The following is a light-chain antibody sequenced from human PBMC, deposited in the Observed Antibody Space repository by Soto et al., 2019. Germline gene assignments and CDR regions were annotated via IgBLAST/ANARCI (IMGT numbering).Light chain of an antibody. V-gene: IGKV1-9*01. CDR3: QQVNSYPYT. CDR2: AAS. Sequence: GDRVTIPCRASQGISSYLGWYQQKPGKAPNLLIFAASTLQDGVPSRFSGSGFGADFTLTISDLQPEDCATYYCQQVNSYPYTFGQGTTLEI. CDR1: QGISSY. J-gene: IGKJ2*01.